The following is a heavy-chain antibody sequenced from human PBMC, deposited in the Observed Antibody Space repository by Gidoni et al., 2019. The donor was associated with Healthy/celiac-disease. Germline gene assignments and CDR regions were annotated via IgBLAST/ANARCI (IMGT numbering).Heavy chain of an antibody. V-gene: IGHV1-2*02. Sequence: QVQLVQSGAEVKKPGASVKVSCKASGYTFTGYYMHWVRQAPGQGLEWMGWINPNSGGTNYAQKFQGRVTMTRDTSISTAYMELSRLRSDDTAVYYCARQDSDYGDYEMAVHYFDYWGQGTLVTVSS. J-gene: IGHJ4*02. CDR2: INPNSGGT. CDR3: ARQDSDYGDYEMAVHYFDY. CDR1: GYTFTGYY. D-gene: IGHD4-17*01.